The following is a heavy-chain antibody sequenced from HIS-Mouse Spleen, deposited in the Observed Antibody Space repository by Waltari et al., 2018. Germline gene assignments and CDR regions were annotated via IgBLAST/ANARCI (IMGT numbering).Heavy chain of an antibody. Sequence: EVQLLESGGGLVQPGGSLRLSCAASGFTFSSYAMSWVRQAPGKGLEWVSAISGSGGSTYYADSVKGRFTISRDNSKNTLYLQMNSLRAADTAVYYCARVQRGGYSYGFGYWGQGTLVTVSS. CDR2: ISGSGGST. J-gene: IGHJ4*02. V-gene: IGHV3-23*01. D-gene: IGHD5-18*01. CDR1: GFTFSSYA. CDR3: ARVQRGGYSYGFGY.